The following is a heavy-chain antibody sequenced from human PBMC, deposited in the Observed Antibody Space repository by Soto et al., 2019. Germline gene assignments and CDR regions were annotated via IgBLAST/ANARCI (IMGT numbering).Heavy chain of an antibody. J-gene: IGHJ4*02. CDR2: ISSTSSFI. CDR3: ARGDSAATVTTIAY. V-gene: IGHV3-21*06. CDR1: GFTVSSHS. D-gene: IGHD4-17*01. Sequence: GSLRLSCAASGFTVSSHSMNWVRQAPGKGLEWVSSISSTSSFIYYTDSVKGRFTISRDNAKNSLSLQMNSLRAEATAVYYCARGDSAATVTTIAYWGQGTLVTVSP.